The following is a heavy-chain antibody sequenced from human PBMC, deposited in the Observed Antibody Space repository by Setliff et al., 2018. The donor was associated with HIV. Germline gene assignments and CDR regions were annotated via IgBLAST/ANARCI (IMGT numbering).Heavy chain of an antibody. CDR3: ARDSDVAVGHDYMDV. CDR1: GFTFDDYA. Sequence: GGSLRLSCAASGFTFDDYAMHWVRQAPGKGLEWVSGISWNSGTIAYAGSVEGRFTVSRDNAKNSLFLLMSSLRTEDTALYYCARDSDVAVGHDYMDVWGKGTTVTVSS. CDR2: ISWNSGTI. J-gene: IGHJ6*03. D-gene: IGHD6-19*01. V-gene: IGHV3-9*01.